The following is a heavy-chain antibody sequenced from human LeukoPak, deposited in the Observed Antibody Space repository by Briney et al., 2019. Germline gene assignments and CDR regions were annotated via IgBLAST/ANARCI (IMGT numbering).Heavy chain of an antibody. CDR2: IKSGGGT. J-gene: IGHJ3*02. Sequence: GGSLTLSCAASDFNVRGNDWTWIRQPPGKGLEWVSVIKSGGGTYYADSVKARFTISRDTHKHALYLQMNSQRAEDMGIYYCARDSTRSAFDIWGQGRMVTVSS. V-gene: IGHV3-53*01. CDR1: DFNVRGND. CDR3: ARDSTRSAFDI.